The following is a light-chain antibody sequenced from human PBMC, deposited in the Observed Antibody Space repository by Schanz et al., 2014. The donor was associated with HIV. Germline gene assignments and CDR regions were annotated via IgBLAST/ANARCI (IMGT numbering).Light chain of an antibody. Sequence: EILLTQSPGTLSLSPGDRATLSCRASQSIKSNFLAWYQQTPGQAPRLLIYGASTRATGIPDRFSGSGSGTDFTLTISRLEPEDFAVYYCQQYNNWQTFGQGTKVEIK. CDR2: GAS. J-gene: IGKJ1*01. V-gene: IGKV3-20*01. CDR1: QSIKSNF. CDR3: QQYNNWQT.